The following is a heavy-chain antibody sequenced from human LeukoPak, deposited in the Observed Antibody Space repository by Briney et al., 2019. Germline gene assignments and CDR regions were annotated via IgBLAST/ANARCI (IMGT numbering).Heavy chain of an antibody. CDR1: GGSISSSSYY. V-gene: IGHV4-39*07. CDR2: IYYSGST. Sequence: SETLSLTCTVSGGSISSSSYYWGWIRQPPGKGLEWIGSIYYSGSTYYNPSLKSRVTISVDTSKNQFSLKLSSVTAAGTAVYYCAREIDYGGNSGAFDIWGQGTMVTVSS. CDR3: AREIDYGGNSGAFDI. D-gene: IGHD4-23*01. J-gene: IGHJ3*02.